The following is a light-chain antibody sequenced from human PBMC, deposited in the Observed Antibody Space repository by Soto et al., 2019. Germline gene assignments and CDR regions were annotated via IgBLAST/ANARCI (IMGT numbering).Light chain of an antibody. V-gene: IGKV3-20*01. CDR2: GAS. CDR1: HSVSSSY. J-gene: IGKJ1*01. CDR3: QQYGSSPWT. Sequence: EIVLTQSPGTLSLSPGERATLSCRASHSVSSSYLAWYQQKPGQAPRPLIYGASSRAIGIPDRFSGSGSGTDFTLTISSLEPEDFAVSYCQQYGSSPWTFGQGTKVEIK.